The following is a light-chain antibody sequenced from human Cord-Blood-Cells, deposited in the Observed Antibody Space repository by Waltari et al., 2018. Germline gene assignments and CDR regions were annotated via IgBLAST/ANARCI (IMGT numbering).Light chain of an antibody. Sequence: IQVTQSSSSPSASVGDRVTINCRASQSIRSYLNWYQQKPGKAPKLLIYAASRLQRGFPSRFSGSGSGTDYTLTMRSLQPEDFATYYCQQSYSTRMYTFGQGTKLESK. CDR3: QQSYSTRMYT. CDR1: QSIRSY. CDR2: AAS. J-gene: IGKJ2*01. V-gene: IGKV1-39*01.